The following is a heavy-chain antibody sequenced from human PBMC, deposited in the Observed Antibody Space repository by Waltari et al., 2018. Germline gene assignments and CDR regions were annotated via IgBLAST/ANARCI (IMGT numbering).Heavy chain of an antibody. CDR2: IRYEGSNK. J-gene: IGHJ5*02. CDR3: AKERNSGWT. D-gene: IGHD5-12*01. CDR1: GFTFSSYG. Sequence: QVQLVESGGGVVQPGGSLRLSCAASGFTFSSYGMHWVRQAPGKGLEWVAFIRYEGSNKYYADSVKGRFTIARDNSKNTLYRQMNSLRAEDTAVYYCAKERNSGWTWGQGTLVTVSS. V-gene: IGHV3-30*02.